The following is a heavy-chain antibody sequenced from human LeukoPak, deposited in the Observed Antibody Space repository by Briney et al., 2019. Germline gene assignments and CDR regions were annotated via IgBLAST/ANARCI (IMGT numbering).Heavy chain of an antibody. CDR1: GFTFSSYW. CDR2: IKQDGSEK. D-gene: IGHD3-22*01. Sequence: PGGSLRLSCAASGFTFSSYWMSWVRQAPGKGLEGVANIKQDGSEKYYVDSVKGRFTISRDNAKNSLYLQMNSLRAEDTAVYYCARDRGYYYDSSGSDAFDIWGQGTMVTVSS. J-gene: IGHJ3*02. CDR3: ARDRGYYYDSSGSDAFDI. V-gene: IGHV3-7*01.